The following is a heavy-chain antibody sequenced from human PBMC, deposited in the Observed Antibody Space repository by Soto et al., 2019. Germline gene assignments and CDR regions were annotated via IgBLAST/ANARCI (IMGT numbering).Heavy chain of an antibody. Sequence: QVQLVQSGAEVKTPGASVKASCKASGYTFTGSYLHWVRQAPGQGLEWMGWINPHSGGTNYAQKFQGRVTMTRDTSISTAYMELSRLRSDDTAVYYCARGRTGTTSYFDYWGQGNLVTVSS. CDR3: ARGRTGTTSYFDY. J-gene: IGHJ4*02. CDR1: GYTFTGSY. CDR2: INPHSGGT. V-gene: IGHV1-2*02. D-gene: IGHD1-1*01.